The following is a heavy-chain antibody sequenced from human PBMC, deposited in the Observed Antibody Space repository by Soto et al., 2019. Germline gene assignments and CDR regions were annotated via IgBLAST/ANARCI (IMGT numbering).Heavy chain of an antibody. CDR3: ARDRCYDGTCYSASDS. Sequence: PWGALRLSCAASGFSFSTYNMDWVRQAPGKRPEWIAYISTTSFTIYYADSVKGRFTISRDNDRNSLYLEMNSLRDEDTAVYYCARDRCYDGTCYSASDSWGQGTLVTVSS. D-gene: IGHD2-15*01. CDR1: GFSFSTYN. CDR2: ISTTSFTI. V-gene: IGHV3-48*02. J-gene: IGHJ5*01.